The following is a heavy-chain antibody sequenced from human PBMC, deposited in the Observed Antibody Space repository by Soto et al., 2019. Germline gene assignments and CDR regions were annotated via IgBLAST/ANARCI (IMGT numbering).Heavy chain of an antibody. CDR2: IWYDGSNK. V-gene: IGHV3-33*01. CDR1: GFTFSSYG. D-gene: IGHD2-2*01. Sequence: GGSLRLSCAASGFTFSSYGMHWVRQAPGKGLEWVAVIWYDGSNKYYADSVKGRFTISRDSSKNTLYLQMNSLRAEDTAVYYCARDVLGYCSSTGCSNPGIWGQGTLVTVSS. J-gene: IGHJ4*02. CDR3: ARDVLGYCSSTGCSNPGI.